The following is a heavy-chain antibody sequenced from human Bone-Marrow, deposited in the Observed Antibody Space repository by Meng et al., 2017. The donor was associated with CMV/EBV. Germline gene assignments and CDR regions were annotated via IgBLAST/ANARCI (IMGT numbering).Heavy chain of an antibody. CDR3: ARDFSSGHFMTTSNYYYYYGMDV. CDR2: ISSSGSTI. V-gene: IGHV3-48*03. Sequence: GGSLRLSCAASGFTFSSYEMNWVRQAPGKGLEWVSYISSSGSTIYYADSVKGRFTISRDNAKNSLYLQMNSLRAEDTAVYYCARDFSSGHFMTTSNYYYYYGMDVWGQGTTVTVSS. J-gene: IGHJ6*02. D-gene: IGHD3-16*01. CDR1: GFTFSSYE.